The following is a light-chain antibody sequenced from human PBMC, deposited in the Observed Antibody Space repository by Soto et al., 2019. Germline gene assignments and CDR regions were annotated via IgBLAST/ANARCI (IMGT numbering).Light chain of an antibody. CDR3: QHYYSMPLT. Sequence: DIGMTQSPDSLAVSLGERATINCKSSQTVLYNNKNFLSWYQQKPGQPPKLLLYWASTRESGVPDRLRGSGSGTDFSLITTRLQAEDVAVYHCQHYYSMPLTFRGATTVDIX. CDR2: WAS. V-gene: IGKV4-1*01. CDR1: QTVLYNNKNF. J-gene: IGKJ4*01.